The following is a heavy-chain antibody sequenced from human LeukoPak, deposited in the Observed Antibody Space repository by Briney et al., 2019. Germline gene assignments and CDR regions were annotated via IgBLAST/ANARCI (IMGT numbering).Heavy chain of an antibody. D-gene: IGHD3-9*01. V-gene: IGHV4-4*07. Sequence: PSETLSLTCTVSGGSISSYYWSWIRQPAGKGLEWIGRIYTSGSTNYNPSLKSRVTMSVDTSKNQFSLKLSSVTAADTAVYYCARVGLTGSHYSYYYYMDVWGKGTTVTVSS. J-gene: IGHJ6*03. CDR1: GGSISSYY. CDR2: IYTSGST. CDR3: ARVGLTGSHYSYYYYMDV.